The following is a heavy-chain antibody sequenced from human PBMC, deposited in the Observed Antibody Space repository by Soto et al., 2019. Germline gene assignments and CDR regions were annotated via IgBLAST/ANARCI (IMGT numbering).Heavy chain of an antibody. CDR3: ARGVRISAAGSYWFFDL. CDR2: IGTAGDT. CDR1: GFTFSSYD. D-gene: IGHD6-13*01. J-gene: IGHJ2*01. Sequence: EVQLVESGGGLVQPGGSLRLSCAASGFTFSSYDMHWVRQATGKGLEWVSGIGTAGDTYYPGSVKGRFTISRENAKYSLYVQMTSLRVGDTAVYYCARGVRISAAGSYWFFDLWGRGTLVTVSS. V-gene: IGHV3-13*01.